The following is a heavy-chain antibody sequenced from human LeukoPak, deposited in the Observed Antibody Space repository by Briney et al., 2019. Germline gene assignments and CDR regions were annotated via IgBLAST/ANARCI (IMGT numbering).Heavy chain of an antibody. D-gene: IGHD3-22*01. J-gene: IGHJ4*02. CDR1: EFTFSNYG. V-gene: IGHV3-30*18. Sequence: GGSLRLSCAASEFTFSNYGMHWVRQAPGKGLELVAGISSDGSEEYYADSVEGRFTISRDNPKNTLYLEMSSLRAEGTAVYYCAKGDSGFYFYFDYWGQGTLVTVSS. CDR2: ISSDGSEE. CDR3: AKGDSGFYFYFDY.